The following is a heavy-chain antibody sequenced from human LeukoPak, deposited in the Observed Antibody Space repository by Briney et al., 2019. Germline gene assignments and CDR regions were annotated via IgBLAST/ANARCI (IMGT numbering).Heavy chain of an antibody. Sequence: ASVKVSCKTSGYTFSTYGITWVRQAPGQGFQWMGWISAHSGNTNYAENFQGRISLTTDTSATTAYMELRSLTSDDTAVYYCARDLSSSGWTLEFDYWGQGSLVTVAS. D-gene: IGHD6-19*01. CDR1: GYTFSTYG. V-gene: IGHV1-18*01. CDR2: ISAHSGNT. CDR3: ARDLSSSGWTLEFDY. J-gene: IGHJ4*02.